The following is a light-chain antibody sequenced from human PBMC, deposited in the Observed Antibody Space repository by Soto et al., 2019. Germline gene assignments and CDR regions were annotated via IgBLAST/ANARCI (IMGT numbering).Light chain of an antibody. CDR3: QQYYSAPLT. J-gene: IGKJ4*01. CDR1: QSVLYSSNNKNY. CDR2: WTS. V-gene: IGKV4-1*01. Sequence: DIVMTQSPDSLAVSLGERATINCKSSQSVLYSSNNKNYLAWYQQKPGQPPKLLIYWTSTRESGVPDRFSGSGSVTDSTLTISSLQAEDVAVYYCQQYYSAPLTFGGGTKVEIK.